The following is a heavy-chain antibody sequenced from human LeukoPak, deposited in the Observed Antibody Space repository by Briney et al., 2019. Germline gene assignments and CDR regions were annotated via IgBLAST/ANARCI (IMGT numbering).Heavy chain of an antibody. CDR3: AKDRYGSGSYYNYWFDP. CDR1: GFTFSSYA. J-gene: IGHJ5*02. V-gene: IGHV3-23*01. D-gene: IGHD3-10*01. Sequence: GGSLRLSCAASGFTFSSYAMSWVRQAPGKGLEWVSAISGSGGSTYYADSVKGRFTISRDNSKNTLYLQMNSLRAEDTAVYYCAKDRYGSGSYYNYWFDPWGQGTLVAVSS. CDR2: ISGSGGST.